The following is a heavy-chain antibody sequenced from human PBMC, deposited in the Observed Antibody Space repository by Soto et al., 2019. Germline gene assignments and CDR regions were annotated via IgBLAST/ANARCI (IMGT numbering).Heavy chain of an antibody. V-gene: IGHV3-7*01. Sequence: GALRLSCAASGFTFSNSWMSWVRQAPGKGLEWVANINQDGSEKDYVDSVKGRFTISRDNAKNSLYLQMNSLRAEDTAVYYCARGPNWGLGTLVTVSS. CDR3: ARGPN. CDR1: GFTFSNSW. CDR2: INQDGSEK. J-gene: IGHJ4*02.